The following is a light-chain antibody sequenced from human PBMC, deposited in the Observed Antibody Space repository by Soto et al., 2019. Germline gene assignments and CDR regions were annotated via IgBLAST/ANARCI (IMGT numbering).Light chain of an antibody. V-gene: IGLV1-40*01. J-gene: IGLJ1*01. Sequence: QSVLTQPPSVSGAPGQRVTISCTGSSSNIGAGYDVHWYQQLPGTAPKLLIYGNSNRQSGVPDRFSGSKSGTSASLAITGLQAEDEADYYCQSYDSSLSGYVFGTGTKFTVL. CDR2: GNS. CDR3: QSYDSSLSGYV. CDR1: SSNIGAGYD.